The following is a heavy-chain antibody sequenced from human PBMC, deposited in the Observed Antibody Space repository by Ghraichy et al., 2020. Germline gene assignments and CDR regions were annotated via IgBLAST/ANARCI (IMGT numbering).Heavy chain of an antibody. V-gene: IGHV3-7*01. CDR2: IKQDGSDK. Sequence: LTCAASGFTFGSYWMTWVRQAPGKGLEWVANIKQDGSDKYYVDSVKGRFTISRDNAKNSLYLQMNSLRGEDTAVYYCARGNLEWFGYRRSYYFDYWGQGTLVTVSS. D-gene: IGHD3-10*01. CDR3: ARGNLEWFGYRRSYYFDY. J-gene: IGHJ4*02. CDR1: GFTFGSYW.